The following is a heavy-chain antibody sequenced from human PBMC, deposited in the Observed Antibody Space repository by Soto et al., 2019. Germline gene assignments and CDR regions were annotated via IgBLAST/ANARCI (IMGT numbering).Heavy chain of an antibody. CDR1: GFTFSSYS. D-gene: IGHD3-3*01. J-gene: IGHJ6*02. Sequence: GGSLRLSCAASGFTFSSYSMNWVRQAPGKGLEWVSSISSSSSYIYYADSVKGRFTTSRDNAKNSLYLQMNSLRAEDTAVYYCARDQEPYDFWSGYYAYYYYGMDVWGQGTTVTVSS. V-gene: IGHV3-21*01. CDR3: ARDQEPYDFWSGYYAYYYYGMDV. CDR2: ISSSSSYI.